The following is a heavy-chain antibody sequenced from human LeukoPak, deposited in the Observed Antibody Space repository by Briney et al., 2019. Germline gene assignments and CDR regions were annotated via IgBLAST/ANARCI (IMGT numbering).Heavy chain of an antibody. D-gene: IGHD3-22*01. CDR1: GGTFSSYA. Sequence: GASVKVSCKASGGTFSSYAISWVRQAPGQGLEWMGGIIPIFGTANYAQKFQGRVTINTDESTSTAYMELSSLRSEDTAVYYCARVQYYYDSSGYYLNWFDPWGQGTLVTVSS. CDR3: ARVQYYYDSSGYYLNWFDP. CDR2: IIPIFGTA. V-gene: IGHV1-69*05. J-gene: IGHJ5*02.